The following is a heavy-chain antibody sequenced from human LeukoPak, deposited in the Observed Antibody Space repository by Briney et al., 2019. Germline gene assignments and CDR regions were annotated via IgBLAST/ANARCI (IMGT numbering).Heavy chain of an antibody. D-gene: IGHD3-10*01. J-gene: IGHJ4*02. CDR3: ARGRVWFGELLYEY. Sequence: GASVKVSCKASGDSFTSYDINWVRQATGQGLEWMGWMNPNSGNTGYAQKFQGRVTMTRNTSISTAYMELRSLRSEDTAVYYCARGRVWFGELLYEYWGQGTLVTVSS. CDR1: GDSFTSYD. V-gene: IGHV1-8*01. CDR2: MNPNSGNT.